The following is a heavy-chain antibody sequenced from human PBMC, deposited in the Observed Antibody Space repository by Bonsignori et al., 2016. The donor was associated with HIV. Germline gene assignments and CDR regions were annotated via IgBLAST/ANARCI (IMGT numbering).Heavy chain of an antibody. V-gene: IGHV3-53*01. CDR3: ARQEVEMALDC. J-gene: IGHJ4*02. CDR2: IYNTGDT. D-gene: IGHD5-24*01. Sequence: WIRQPPGKGLEWVSVIYNTGDTYYVDSVKGRFTISRDTSKNTLYLQMNSLRAEDTAVYYCARQEVEMALDCWGQGTLVTVSS.